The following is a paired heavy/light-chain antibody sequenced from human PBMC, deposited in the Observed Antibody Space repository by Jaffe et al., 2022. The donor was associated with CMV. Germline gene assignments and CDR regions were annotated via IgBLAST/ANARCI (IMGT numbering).Heavy chain of an antibody. D-gene: IGHD3-10*01. J-gene: IGHJ5*02. Sequence: QVQLQESGPGLVKPSGTLSLTCAVSGGSISSSNWWSWVRQPPGKGLEWIGEIYHSGSTNYNPSLKSRVTISVDKSKNQFSLKLSSVTAADTAVYYCASAPMLWDGVVTPGQYWFDPWGQGTLVTVSS. CDR2: IYHSGST. V-gene: IGHV4-4*02. CDR1: GGSISSSNW. CDR3: ASAPMLWDGVVTPGQYWFDP.
Light chain of an antibody. CDR1: QSVSSY. Sequence: EIVLTQSPATLSLSPGERATLSCRASQSVSSYLAWYQQKPGQAPRLLIYDASNRATGIPARFSGSGSGTDFTLTISSLEPEDFAVYYCQQRSNWPRGGTFGGGTKVEIK. V-gene: IGKV3-11*01. CDR3: QQRSNWPRGGT. J-gene: IGKJ4*01. CDR2: DAS.